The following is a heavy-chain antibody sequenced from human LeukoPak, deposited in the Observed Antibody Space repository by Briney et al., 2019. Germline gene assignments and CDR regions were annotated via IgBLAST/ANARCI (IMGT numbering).Heavy chain of an antibody. J-gene: IGHJ4*02. V-gene: IGHV3-30*02. D-gene: IGHD1-26*01. Sequence: GGSLRLSCAASGFTFSSYGMHWVRQAPGKGLEWVAFIRYDGSNKYYADSVKGRFTISRDSSKNTLYLQMNSLRAEDTAVYYCAKDLVGATLFDYWGQGTLVTVSS. CDR1: GFTFSSYG. CDR3: AKDLVGATLFDY. CDR2: IRYDGSNK.